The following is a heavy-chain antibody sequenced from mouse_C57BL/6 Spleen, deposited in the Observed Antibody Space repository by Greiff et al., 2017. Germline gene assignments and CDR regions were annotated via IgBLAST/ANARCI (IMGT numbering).Heavy chain of an antibody. J-gene: IGHJ4*01. Sequence: VKLVESGPELVKPGASVKISCKASGYAFSSSWMNWVKQRPGKGLEWIGRIYPGDGDTNYNGKLKGKATLTADTSSSTAYIQLSSLKSEDTAVYFCARDGYYGSNYESYAMDYWGQGTSGTVSS. D-gene: IGHD1-1*01. CDR1: GYAFSSSW. V-gene: IGHV1-82*01. CDR2: IYPGDGDT. CDR3: ARDGYYGSNYESYAMDY.